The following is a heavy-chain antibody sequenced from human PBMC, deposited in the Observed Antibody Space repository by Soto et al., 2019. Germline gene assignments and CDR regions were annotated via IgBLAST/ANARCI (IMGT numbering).Heavy chain of an antibody. CDR1: GFTFSSYS. CDR2: ISSSSSYI. D-gene: IGHD3-22*01. J-gene: IGHJ4*02. V-gene: IGHV3-21*01. CDR3: ARSHYDYYDTSGYYNPLSTFDY. Sequence: EVQLVESGGGLVKPGGSLRLSCAASGFTFSSYSMNWVRQAPGKGLEWVSSISSSSSYIYYADSVKGRFTISRDNAKNSLFLQLNSLGAEETAEYYCARSHYDYYDTSGYYNPLSTFDYGGQGTLVTVSS.